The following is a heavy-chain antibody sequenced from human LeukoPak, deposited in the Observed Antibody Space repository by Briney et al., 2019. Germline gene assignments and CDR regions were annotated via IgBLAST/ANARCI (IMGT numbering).Heavy chain of an antibody. CDR1: GGSISSYY. Sequence: TSETLSLTCTVSGGSISSYYWSWIRQPPGKGLEWIGYIYYSGSTNYNPSLKSRVTISVDTSKNQFSLKLSSVTAADTAVYYCAGSIAVAGTEASDYWGQGTLVTVSS. CDR3: AGSIAVAGTEASDY. J-gene: IGHJ4*02. CDR2: IYYSGST. V-gene: IGHV4-59*01. D-gene: IGHD6-19*01.